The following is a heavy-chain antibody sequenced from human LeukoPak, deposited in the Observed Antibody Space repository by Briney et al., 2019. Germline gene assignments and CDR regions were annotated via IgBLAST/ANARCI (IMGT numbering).Heavy chain of an antibody. CDR1: GGSFSGYY. CDR3: ARGPQGTWIQLWKFDY. Sequence: PSETLSLTCAVYGGSFSGYYWSWIRQPPGKGLEWIGEINHSGSTNYNPSLKSRVTISVDPSKNQFSLKLSSVTAADTAVYYCARGPQGTWIQLWKFDYWGQGTLVTVSS. D-gene: IGHD5-18*01. V-gene: IGHV4-34*01. J-gene: IGHJ4*02. CDR2: INHSGST.